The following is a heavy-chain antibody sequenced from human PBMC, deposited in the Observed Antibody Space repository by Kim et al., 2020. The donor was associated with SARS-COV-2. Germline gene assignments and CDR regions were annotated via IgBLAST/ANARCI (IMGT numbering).Heavy chain of an antibody. D-gene: IGHD3-10*01. J-gene: IGHJ5*02. Sequence: QGRVTITRDTSASTAYMELSSLRSEDTAVYYCARDRGGIAMVRGVVWFDPWGQGTLVTVSS. CDR3: ARDRGGIAMVRGVVWFDP. V-gene: IGHV1-3*01.